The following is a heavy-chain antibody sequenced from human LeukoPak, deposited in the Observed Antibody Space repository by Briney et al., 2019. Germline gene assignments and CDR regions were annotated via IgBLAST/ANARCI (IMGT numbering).Heavy chain of an antibody. V-gene: IGHV1-18*01. J-gene: IGHJ4*02. CDR2: ISAYSGNT. CDR1: GYTFTSYG. D-gene: IGHD3-22*01. CDR3: ARAYDSSGYHQPSDY. Sequence: ASVKVSCKASGYTFTSYGISWVRQAPGQGLEWMGWISAYSGNTNYAQKLQGRVTMTTDTSTSTAYMELRSLRSDDTAVYYCARAYDSSGYHQPSDYWGQGTLVTVSS.